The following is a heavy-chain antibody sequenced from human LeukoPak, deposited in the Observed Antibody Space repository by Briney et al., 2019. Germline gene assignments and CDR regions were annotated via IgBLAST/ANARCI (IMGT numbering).Heavy chain of an antibody. Sequence: PSETLSLTCTVSGGSISSYYWSWIRRPPGKGLEWIGYIYYSGSTNYNPSLKSRVTISVDTSKNQFSLKLSSVTAADTAVYYCARDRVDSSGYYHFDYWGQGTLVTVSS. CDR3: ARDRVDSSGYYHFDY. J-gene: IGHJ4*02. CDR2: IYYSGST. CDR1: GGSISSYY. D-gene: IGHD3-22*01. V-gene: IGHV4-59*12.